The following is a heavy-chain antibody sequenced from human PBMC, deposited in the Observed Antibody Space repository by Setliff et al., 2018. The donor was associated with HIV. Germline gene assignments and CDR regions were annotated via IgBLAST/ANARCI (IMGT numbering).Heavy chain of an antibody. CDR2: IDPNSGGT. D-gene: IGHD3-22*01. J-gene: IGHJ3*02. CDR3: ASPFGASDSGGYEYEAFAI. V-gene: IGHV1-2*06. Sequence: ASVKVSCKASGYSFTGHYIHWVRQAPGQGLEWLGRIDPNSGGTKYAQKFQGRVTMTRDTSITTAYMELSRLRSDDTAVYYCASPFGASDSGGYEYEAFAIGGQGTMVTVS. CDR1: GYSFTGHY.